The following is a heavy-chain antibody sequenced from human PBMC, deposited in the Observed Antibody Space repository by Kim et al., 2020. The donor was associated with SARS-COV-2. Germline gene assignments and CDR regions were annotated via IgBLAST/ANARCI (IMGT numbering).Heavy chain of an antibody. CDR2: ITRSGGGT. J-gene: IGHJ5*02. D-gene: IGHD5-12*01. Sequence: GGSLRLSCAASGFTFSSYAMTWVRQAPGKGLEWVSSITRSGGGTYYAVSVKGRFTISRDNSRNTVSLQMNSLTVEDTAVYYCSKGRSSGKVDWFDPWGQGTLVTVAS. CDR1: GFTFSSYA. V-gene: IGHV3-23*01. CDR3: SKGRSSGKVDWFDP.